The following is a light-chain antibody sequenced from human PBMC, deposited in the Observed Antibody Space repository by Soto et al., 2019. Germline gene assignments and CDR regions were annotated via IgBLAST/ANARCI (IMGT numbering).Light chain of an antibody. J-gene: IGLJ1*01. CDR3: GTWDSSLSAGV. CDR2: DNN. CDR1: SSNIGNNY. Sequence: QSVLTRPPSVSAAPGQKVTISRSGSSSNIGNNYVSWYQQLPGTAPKLLIYDNNKRPSGIPDRFSGSKSGTSATLGITGLQTGDEADYYCGTWDSSLSAGVFGTGTKVT. V-gene: IGLV1-51*01.